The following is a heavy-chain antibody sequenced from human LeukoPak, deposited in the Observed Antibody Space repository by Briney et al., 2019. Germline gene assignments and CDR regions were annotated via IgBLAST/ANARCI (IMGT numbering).Heavy chain of an antibody. Sequence: AGGSLRLSCAASGFTFNSYSMHWVRQAPGKGLEWVTVISYDGSYKSYTDSVKGRFTVSRDNSKNTLFLQMNSLRPGDSAMYFCARSLGGYTYDFDYWGQGTLVTVSS. J-gene: IGHJ4*02. CDR3: ARSLGGYTYDFDY. V-gene: IGHV3-30*04. D-gene: IGHD5-18*01. CDR2: ISYDGSYK. CDR1: GFTFNSYS.